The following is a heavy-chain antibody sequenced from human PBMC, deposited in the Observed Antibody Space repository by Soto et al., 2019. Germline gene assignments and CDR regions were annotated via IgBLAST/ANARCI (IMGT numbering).Heavy chain of an antibody. CDR2: IIPVFGTP. J-gene: IGHJ4*01. V-gene: IGHV1-69*01. Sequence: VQLGQSGAEVKKPGSSVTVSCEASGGTLNIYASSWVRQAPGQGLEWMGGIIPVFGTPSYAQKFRGRVSITADESTSTAYMELNNLTSEDTAVYYCAIGPYYDLWNGYSYFDYWGQETLITVSS. CDR3: AIGPYYDLWNGYSYFDY. D-gene: IGHD3-3*01. CDR1: GGTLNIYA.